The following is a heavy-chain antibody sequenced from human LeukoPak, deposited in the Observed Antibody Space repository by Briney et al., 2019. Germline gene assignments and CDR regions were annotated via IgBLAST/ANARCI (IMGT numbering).Heavy chain of an antibody. J-gene: IGHJ6*02. Sequence: GGSLRLSCAASGFTVSSNFMSWVRQAPGKGLEWVSVIYSGGSTYYADSVKGRFTISRDNSKNTLYLQMNSLRAEDTAVYYCAKVPDQQLGYGMDVWGQGTTVTVSS. CDR2: IYSGGST. D-gene: IGHD2-2*01. CDR1: GFTVSSNF. CDR3: AKVPDQQLGYGMDV. V-gene: IGHV3-66*02.